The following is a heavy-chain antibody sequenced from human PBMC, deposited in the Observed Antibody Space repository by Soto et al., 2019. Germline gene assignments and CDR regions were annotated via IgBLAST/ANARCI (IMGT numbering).Heavy chain of an antibody. J-gene: IGHJ4*02. CDR1: GGTFNTYA. V-gene: IGHV1-69*01. Sequence: QVYLLQSGAEVKNPGSSVKVSCTTSGGTFNTYAISWVRQAPGQRLEWMGQIIPSFGSPNYAQTGQDRLTITADDCTSTAYMALSTLRFDDTAVYYWAIVSVLVSARLLPPFYFVYWGQGDLVTVSS. D-gene: IGHD2-21*02. CDR2: IIPSFGSP. CDR3: AIVSVLVSARLLPPFYFVY.